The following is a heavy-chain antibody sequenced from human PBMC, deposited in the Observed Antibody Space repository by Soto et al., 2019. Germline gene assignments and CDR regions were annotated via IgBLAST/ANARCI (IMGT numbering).Heavy chain of an antibody. V-gene: IGHV1-69*04. J-gene: IGHJ4*02. CDR3: ARDHWGGGSGRSCSAY. Sequence: ASVKVSCKASGGTFSSYTISWVRQAPGQGLEWMGRIIPILGIANYAQKFQGRVTITADKSTSTAYMELSSLRSEDTAVYYCARDHWGGGSGRSCSAYWGQGTLVTVSS. CDR2: IIPILGIA. D-gene: IGHD2-15*01. CDR1: GGTFSSYT.